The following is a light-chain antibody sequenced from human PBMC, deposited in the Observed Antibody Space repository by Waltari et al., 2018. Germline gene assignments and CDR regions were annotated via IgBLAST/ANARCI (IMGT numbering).Light chain of an antibody. CDR1: QSVGRT. Sequence: EIVLTQSPGTLSLSPGERAILSCRASQSVGRTLAWYQQQPGQAPRLLIYGASNRATGIPDRFSGSGSGTDFSLTISRLEPEDFSVYYCQHYVRLPVTFGQGTRVEI. J-gene: IGKJ1*01. CDR2: GAS. V-gene: IGKV3-20*01. CDR3: QHYVRLPVT.